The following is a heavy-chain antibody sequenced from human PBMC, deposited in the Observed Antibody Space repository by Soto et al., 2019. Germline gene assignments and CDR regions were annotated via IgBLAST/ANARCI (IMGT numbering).Heavy chain of an antibody. J-gene: IGHJ4*02. D-gene: IGHD3-22*01. V-gene: IGHV3-74*01. CDR3: VRGDGDYYDGNGYLGRH. CDR1: GFTFSTYW. Sequence: EVQLVESGGGLVQPGGSLRLSCAASGFTFSTYWMHWVRQAPGKGLVWVSRIKNDGSGTYYVDSVEGRFTISRDNAENTLYLQMHSLRAEDTAVYYCVRGDGDYYDGNGYLGRHWGQGTLVTVSS. CDR2: IKNDGSGT.